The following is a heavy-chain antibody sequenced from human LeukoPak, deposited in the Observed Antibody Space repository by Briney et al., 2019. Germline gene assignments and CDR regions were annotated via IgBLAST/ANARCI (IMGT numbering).Heavy chain of an antibody. CDR2: MNPNSGNT. CDR3: ARAVAARPSSFGY. CDR1: GGTFSSYA. J-gene: IGHJ4*02. Sequence: GSSVKVSCKASGGTFSSYAISWVRQAPGQGLEWMGWMNPNSGNTGYAQKFQGRVTITRNTSISTAYMELSSLRSEDTAVYYCARAVAARPSSFGYWGQGTLVTVSS. V-gene: IGHV1-8*03. D-gene: IGHD6-6*01.